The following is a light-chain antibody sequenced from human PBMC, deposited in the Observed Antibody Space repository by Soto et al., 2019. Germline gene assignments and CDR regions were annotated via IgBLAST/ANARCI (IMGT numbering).Light chain of an antibody. Sequence: EIVLTQSPATLSLSPGERATLSCRASQSVSSYLAWYQQKPGQAPRLLNYDASNRATGIPARLSGSGSGTEFTLTISSLQSEDFAVYYCQQYNNWPRTFGQGTKVDIK. V-gene: IGKV3-11*01. J-gene: IGKJ1*01. CDR2: DAS. CDR3: QQYNNWPRT. CDR1: QSVSSY.